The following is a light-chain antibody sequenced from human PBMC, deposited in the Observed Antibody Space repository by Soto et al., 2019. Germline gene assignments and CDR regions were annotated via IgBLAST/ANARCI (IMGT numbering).Light chain of an antibody. J-gene: IGLJ1*01. CDR1: SSDVGGYNY. V-gene: IGLV2-14*01. CDR2: DVS. Sequence: QSVLTQPASVSGSPGQSITISCTGTSSDVGGYNYVSWYQQHPGKAPKLMIYDVSNRPSGVSNRFSGSKPGNTASLSISGLQAEDEADYYCSSYTSSSTRGFGTGTKVTVL. CDR3: SSYTSSSTRG.